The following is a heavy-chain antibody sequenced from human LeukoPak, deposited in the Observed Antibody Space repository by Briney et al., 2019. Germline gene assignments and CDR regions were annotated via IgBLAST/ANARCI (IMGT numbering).Heavy chain of an antibody. J-gene: IGHJ5*02. CDR2: ISAYNGNT. V-gene: IGHV1-18*01. Sequence: ASVKVSCKASGYTFTSYGISWVRQAPGQGLEGMGWISAYNGNTNYAQKLQGRVTMTTDTSTSTAYMELRSLRSDDTAVYYCARDSPASGIAPTFDPWGQGTLVTVSS. CDR1: GYTFTSYG. CDR3: ARDSPASGIAPTFDP. D-gene: IGHD6-13*01.